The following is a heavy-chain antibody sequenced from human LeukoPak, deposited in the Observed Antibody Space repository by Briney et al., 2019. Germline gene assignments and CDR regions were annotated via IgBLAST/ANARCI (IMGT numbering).Heavy chain of an antibody. Sequence: SVKVSCKASGGTFSSYAIRWVRQAPGQGLEWMGGIIPIFGTANYAQKFQGRVTITADESTSTAYMELSSLRSEDTAVYYCARAVLWFGTITPSDVWGQGTTVTVSS. V-gene: IGHV1-69*13. CDR1: GGTFSSYA. CDR3: ARAVLWFGTITPSDV. CDR2: IIPIFGTA. D-gene: IGHD3-10*01. J-gene: IGHJ6*02.